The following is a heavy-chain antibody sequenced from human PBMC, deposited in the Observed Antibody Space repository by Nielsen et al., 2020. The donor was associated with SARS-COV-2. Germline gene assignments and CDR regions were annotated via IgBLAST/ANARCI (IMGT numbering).Heavy chain of an antibody. D-gene: IGHD3-9*01. J-gene: IGHJ6*03. V-gene: IGHV1-2*04. CDR3: ARGGGMTGYSGHMDV. CDR1: GYTLTELS. Sequence: ASVKVSCKVSGYTLTELSMHWVRQAPGQGLEWMGWINPNSGGTNYAQKFQGWVTMTRDTSISTAYMELSRLRSDDTAVYYCARGGGMTGYSGHMDVWGKGTTVTVSS. CDR2: INPNSGGT.